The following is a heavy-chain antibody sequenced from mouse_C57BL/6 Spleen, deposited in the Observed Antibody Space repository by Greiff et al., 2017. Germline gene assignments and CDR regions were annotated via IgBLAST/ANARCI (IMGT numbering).Heavy chain of an antibody. CDR3: VRGGDYDPFAY. V-gene: IGHV10-1*01. Sequence: EVKLMESGGGLVQPKGSLKLSCAASGFSFNTYAMNWVRQAPGKGLEWVARIRSKSNNYATYYADSVKDRFTISRDDSESMLYLQMNNLKTEDTAMYYCVRGGDYDPFAYWGQGTLVTVSA. D-gene: IGHD2-4*01. J-gene: IGHJ3*01. CDR2: IRSKSNNYAT. CDR1: GFSFNTYA.